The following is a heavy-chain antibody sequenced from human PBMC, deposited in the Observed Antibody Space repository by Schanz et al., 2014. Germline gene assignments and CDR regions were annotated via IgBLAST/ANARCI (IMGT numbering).Heavy chain of an antibody. Sequence: EVQVVESGGGLVQPGGSLRLSCTASGFNSDDYAMHWVRQAPGKGLEWVSHINSDGTTTTYADSVKGRFTISRDNAENTLYLQMNSLRAEDTAVYYCAKGRFGELSAFDIWGQGTMVTVSS. CDR1: GFNSDDYA. V-gene: IGHV3-9*02. CDR2: INSDGTTT. CDR3: AKGRFGELSAFDI. J-gene: IGHJ3*02. D-gene: IGHD3-10*01.